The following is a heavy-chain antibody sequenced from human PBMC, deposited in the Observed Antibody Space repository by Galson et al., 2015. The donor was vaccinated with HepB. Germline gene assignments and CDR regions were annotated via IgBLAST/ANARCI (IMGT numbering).Heavy chain of an antibody. Sequence: LSLTCTVSGGSISSYYWSWIRQPPGKGLEWIGYIYYSGSTNYNPSLKSRVTISVDTSKNQFSLKLSSVTAADTAVYYCAGGGRYYDSSGYYSGESPFDYWGQGTLVTVSS. CDR3: AGGGRYYDSSGYYSGESPFDY. CDR2: IYYSGST. J-gene: IGHJ4*02. CDR1: GGSISSYY. D-gene: IGHD3-22*01. V-gene: IGHV4-59*01.